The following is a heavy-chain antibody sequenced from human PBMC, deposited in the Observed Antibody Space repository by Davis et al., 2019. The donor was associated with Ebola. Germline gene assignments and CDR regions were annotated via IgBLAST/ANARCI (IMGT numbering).Heavy chain of an antibody. CDR1: GGTFSSYA. CDR3: AAGVLSTYYYGMDV. CDR2: ISAYNGNT. D-gene: IGHD3-9*01. V-gene: IGHV1-18*01. J-gene: IGHJ6*02. Sequence: ASVKVSCKASGGTFSSYAISWVRQAPGQGLEWMGWISAYNGNTNYAQKLQGRVTMTTDTSTSTAYMELSRLRSDDTAVYYCAAGVLSTYYYGMDVWGQGTTVTVSS.